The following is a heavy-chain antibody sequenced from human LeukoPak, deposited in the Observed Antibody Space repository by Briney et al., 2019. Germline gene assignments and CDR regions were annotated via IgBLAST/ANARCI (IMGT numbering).Heavy chain of an antibody. V-gene: IGHV1-2*02. D-gene: IGHD6-13*01. Sequence: ASVKVSCKASGYTFTGYYMHWVRQAPGQGLEWMGWINPDSGGTNFAQKFQGRVTMTRDTSISTAYMELSRLRSDDTAVYHCARDRLPLVQGGSYYFDYWGQGTLVTVSS. CDR2: INPDSGGT. J-gene: IGHJ4*02. CDR3: ARDRLPLVQGGSYYFDY. CDR1: GYTFTGYY.